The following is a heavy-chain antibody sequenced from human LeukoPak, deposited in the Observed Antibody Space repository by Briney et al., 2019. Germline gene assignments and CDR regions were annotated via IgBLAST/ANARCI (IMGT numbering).Heavy chain of an antibody. V-gene: IGHV3-23*01. Sequence: GGSLRLSCAASGFTFNNYAMSWVRQAPGKGPEWVSAISGSGSTTYCADSVKGRFTISRDNSKNTLFLQMNGLGAEDTAIYYCAKGLALPRPHSFDYWGQGILVTVSS. CDR3: AKGLALPRPHSFDY. J-gene: IGHJ4*02. CDR2: ISGSGSTT. CDR1: GFTFNNYA. D-gene: IGHD6-13*01.